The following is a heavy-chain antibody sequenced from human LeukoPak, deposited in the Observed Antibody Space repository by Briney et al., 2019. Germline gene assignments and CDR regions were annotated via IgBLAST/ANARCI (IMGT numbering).Heavy chain of an antibody. CDR1: GGSISSYY. CDR2: IYYSGST. D-gene: IGHD6-19*01. J-gene: IGHJ4*02. V-gene: IGHV4-59*01. Sequence: SETLSLTCTVSGGSISSYYWSWIRQPPGKGLEWIGYIYYSGSTNYNPSLKSRVTISVDTSKNQFSLKLSSVTAADTAVYYCAREPSGWYELYYFDYWGQGTLVTVSS. CDR3: AREPSGWYELYYFDY.